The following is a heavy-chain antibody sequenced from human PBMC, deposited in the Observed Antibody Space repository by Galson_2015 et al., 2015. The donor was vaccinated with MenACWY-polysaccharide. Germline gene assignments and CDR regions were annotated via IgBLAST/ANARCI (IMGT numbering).Heavy chain of an antibody. V-gene: IGHV4-34*01. CDR2: INHSGST. D-gene: IGHD2-2*01. CDR3: AREYCSSTSCYRYHYYYYMDV. J-gene: IGHJ6*03. CDR1: GGSFSGYY. Sequence: LSLTCAVYGGSFSGYYWSWIRQPPGKGLEWIGEINHSGSTNYNPSLKSRVTISVDTSKNQFSLKLSSVTAADTAVYYCAREYCSSTSCYRYHYYYYMDVWGTGTPVAVSS.